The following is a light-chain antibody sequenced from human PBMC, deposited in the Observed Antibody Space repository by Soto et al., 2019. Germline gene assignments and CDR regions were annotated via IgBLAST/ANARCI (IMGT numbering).Light chain of an antibody. J-gene: IGLJ2*01. V-gene: IGLV2-8*01. CDR1: SSDVGGYNY. CDR2: EVS. CDR3: TSYAGGNKLDVV. Sequence: QSVLTQPPSASGSPGQSVTISCTGTSSDVGGYNYVSWYQQYPGKAPKLMIYEVSKRPSGVPDRFSGSKSGNTASLTVSGLQADDEADYYSTSYAGGNKLDVVFGGGTKLTVL.